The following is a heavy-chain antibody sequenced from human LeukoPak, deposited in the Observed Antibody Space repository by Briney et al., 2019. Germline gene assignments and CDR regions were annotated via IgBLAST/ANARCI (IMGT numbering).Heavy chain of an antibody. V-gene: IGHV3-30-3*01. J-gene: IGHJ4*02. D-gene: IGHD6-19*01. CDR2: ISYDGSNK. CDR3: AREGQWPALDY. CDR1: GFTFSSYA. Sequence: GGSLRLSCAASGFTFSSYAMHWVRQAPGKGLEWVAVISYDGSNKYYADSVKGRFTISRDNSKNTLYLQMNSLRAEDTPVYYCAREGQWPALDYWGQGTLVTVSS.